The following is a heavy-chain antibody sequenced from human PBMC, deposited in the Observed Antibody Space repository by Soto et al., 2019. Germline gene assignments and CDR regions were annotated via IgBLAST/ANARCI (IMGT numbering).Heavy chain of an antibody. D-gene: IGHD2-15*01. CDR1: GGSLSGYY. J-gene: IGHJ4*02. CDR3: ARGPVVVAATRFDS. CDR2: INHGGTT. V-gene: IGHV4-34*01. Sequence: QVQLQEWGAGLLKPSETLSLTCAVNGGSLSGYYWNWIRQPPGRGLEWIGRINHGGTTDYNPSLKSRVAISIDTFKSHFPLTLTSVTAADTALYYCARGPVVVAATRFDSWGQGTLVSVSS.